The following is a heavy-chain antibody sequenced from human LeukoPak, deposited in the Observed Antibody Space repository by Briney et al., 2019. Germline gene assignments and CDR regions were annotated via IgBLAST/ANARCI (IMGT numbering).Heavy chain of an antibody. CDR1: GFTLSDYY. J-gene: IGHJ4*02. D-gene: IGHD1-14*01. CDR2: LSMSGTST. Sequence: NPGGTLRLSCAASGFTLSDYYVTWIRQPPGKGLEWISYLSMSGTSTNYADSVKGRFTISRDNAKNLVFREMNNLRADDTAVYYCAWVHLRPQWGQGTQVTVSS. CDR3: AWVHLRPQ. V-gene: IGHV3-11*01.